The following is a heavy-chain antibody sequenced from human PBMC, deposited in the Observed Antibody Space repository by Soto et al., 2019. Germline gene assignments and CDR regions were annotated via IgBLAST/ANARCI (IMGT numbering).Heavy chain of an antibody. CDR2: VYHTGRT. D-gene: IGHD3-3*01. CDR3: ARDFAYFDS. V-gene: IGHV4-61*01. CDR1: GGSFKSASYS. J-gene: IGHJ4*02. Sequence: PSDTLSLTWTVSGGSFKSASYSWSWIRQPPGKGLEWIGYVYHTGRTSYNPSLKSRVSISMDTSKNQFSLNLNSVTAADTAVYFCARDFAYFDSWGQGTLVTVSS.